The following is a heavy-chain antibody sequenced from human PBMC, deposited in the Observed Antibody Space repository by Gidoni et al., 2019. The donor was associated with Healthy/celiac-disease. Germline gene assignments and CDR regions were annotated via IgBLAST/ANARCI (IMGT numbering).Heavy chain of an antibody. CDR2: ISSNGGRT. V-gene: IGHV3-64*01. J-gene: IGHJ4*02. CDR1: GFTFSRYA. D-gene: IGHD3-9*01. CDR3: ARGPILRYFDWPPDY. Sequence: EVQLVESGGGLVQPGGSLRLSCAASGFTFSRYAMHWVRQAPGKGLEYVSAISSNGGRTYYANSVKGRFTISRDNSKNTLYLQMGSLRAEDMAVYYCARGPILRYFDWPPDYWGQGTLVTVSS.